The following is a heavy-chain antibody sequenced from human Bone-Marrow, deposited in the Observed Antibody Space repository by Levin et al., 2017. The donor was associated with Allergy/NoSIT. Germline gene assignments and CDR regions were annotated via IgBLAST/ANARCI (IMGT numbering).Heavy chain of an antibody. D-gene: IGHD1-26*01. Sequence: GESLKISCAASGFTFSNYAMHWVRQAPGKGLEWVAVISFDGSNIYYIDSVKGRFTISRDNSKNTLYLQMNSLTGDDSAVYHCATTGDRRSYLPLDYWGQGTLVTVSS. CDR2: ISFDGSNI. CDR1: GFTFSNYA. J-gene: IGHJ4*02. CDR3: ATTGDRRSYLPLDY. V-gene: IGHV3-30*04.